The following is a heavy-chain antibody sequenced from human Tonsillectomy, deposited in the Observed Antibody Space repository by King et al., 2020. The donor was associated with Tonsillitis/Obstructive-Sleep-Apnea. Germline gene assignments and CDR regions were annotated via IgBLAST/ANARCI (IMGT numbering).Heavy chain of an antibody. J-gene: IGHJ4*02. Sequence: QLVQSGAEVKKPGSSVKVSCKASGGTFSSYAISWVRQAPGQGLEWMGGIIPIFGTANYAQKFQGRVTITADESTSTAYMELSSLRSEDTAVYYCARVYWDTGYCSGGSCYSEFDYWGQGTLVTVSS. D-gene: IGHD2-15*01. CDR2: IIPIFGTA. CDR1: GGTFSSYA. CDR3: ARVYWDTGYCSGGSCYSEFDY. V-gene: IGHV1-69*12.